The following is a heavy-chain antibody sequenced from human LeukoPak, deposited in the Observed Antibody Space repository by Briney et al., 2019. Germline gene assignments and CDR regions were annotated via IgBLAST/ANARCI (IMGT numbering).Heavy chain of an antibody. CDR1: GGTFSSYA. V-gene: IGHV1-69*13. D-gene: IGHD6-13*01. J-gene: IGHJ5*02. Sequence: SVKVSCKASGGTFSSYAISWVRQAPGQGLEWMGGIIPIFGTANYAQKFQGRVTITADESTSTAYMERSSLRSEDTAVYYCARRPYSSSWYREAGWFDPWGQGTLVTVSS. CDR2: IIPIFGTA. CDR3: ARRPYSSSWYREAGWFDP.